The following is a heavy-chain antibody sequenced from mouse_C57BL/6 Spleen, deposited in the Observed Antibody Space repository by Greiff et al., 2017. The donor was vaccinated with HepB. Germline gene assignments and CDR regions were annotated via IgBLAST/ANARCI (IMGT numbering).Heavy chain of an antibody. D-gene: IGHD3-2*02. V-gene: IGHV1-69*01. CDR3: ARRGSSVYVGYFDY. CDR2: IDPSDSYT. J-gene: IGHJ2*01. Sequence: QVQLQQPGAELVMPGASVKLSCKASGYTFTSYWMHWVKQRPGQGLEWIGEIDPSDSYTNYNQKFKGKSTLTVDKSSSTAYMQLSSLTSEDSAVYYCARRGSSVYVGYFDYWGQGTTLTVSS. CDR1: GYTFTSYW.